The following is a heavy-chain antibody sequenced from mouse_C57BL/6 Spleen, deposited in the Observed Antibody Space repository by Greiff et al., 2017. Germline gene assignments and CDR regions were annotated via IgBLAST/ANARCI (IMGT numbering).Heavy chain of an antibody. V-gene: IGHV1-19*01. D-gene: IGHD1-1*01. Sequence: EVQLQQSGPVLVKPGASVKMSCKASGYTFTDYYMNWVKQSHGKSLEWIGVINPYNGGTSYNQKFKGKATLTVDKSSSTAYMELNSLTSEDSAVYYCASGDYGTWYFDVWGTGTTVTVSS. CDR3: ASGDYGTWYFDV. CDR2: INPYNGGT. CDR1: GYTFTDYY. J-gene: IGHJ1*03.